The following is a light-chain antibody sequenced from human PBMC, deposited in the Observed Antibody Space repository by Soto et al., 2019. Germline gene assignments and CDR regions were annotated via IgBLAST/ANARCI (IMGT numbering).Light chain of an antibody. CDR1: QSVSSSY. CDR2: VAS. J-gene: IGKJ2*01. Sequence: EIVLTQSPGTLSLSPGERATLSCRASQSVSSSYLAWYQQKPGQAPRLLIYVASSRATGIPDRFSGSGSGTDFTLTISRLEPEDVGVYYCQQYGSSPGYTFGQGTKLEIK. CDR3: QQYGSSPGYT. V-gene: IGKV3-20*01.